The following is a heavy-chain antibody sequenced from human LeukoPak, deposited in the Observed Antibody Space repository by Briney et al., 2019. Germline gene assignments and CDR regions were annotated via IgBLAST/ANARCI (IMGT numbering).Heavy chain of an antibody. CDR1: GFTFSSYE. CDR3: ARDLSVRGPRGFDY. D-gene: IGHD3-10*01. CDR2: INWNGGST. Sequence: GGSLRLSCAASGFTFSSYEMNWVRQAPGKGLEWVSGINWNGGSTGYADSVKGRFTISRDNAKNSLYLQMNSLRAEDTALYYCARDLSVRGPRGFDYWGQGTLVTVSS. V-gene: IGHV3-20*04. J-gene: IGHJ4*02.